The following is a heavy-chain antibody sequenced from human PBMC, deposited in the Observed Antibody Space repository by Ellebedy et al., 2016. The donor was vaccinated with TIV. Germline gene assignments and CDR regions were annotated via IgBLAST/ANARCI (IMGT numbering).Heavy chain of an antibody. Sequence: GGSLRLXCAASGFTFTNAWMTWVRQAPGKGLEWLGRIYNSPEYAAHVKGRFTISRDDSKNMLYLQMISLKTEDTAVYYCTTYDSGSNLNWGQGTLVTVSS. V-gene: IGHV3-72*01. CDR2: IYNSP. CDR1: GFTFTNAW. CDR3: TTYDSGSNLN. J-gene: IGHJ4*02. D-gene: IGHD3-10*01.